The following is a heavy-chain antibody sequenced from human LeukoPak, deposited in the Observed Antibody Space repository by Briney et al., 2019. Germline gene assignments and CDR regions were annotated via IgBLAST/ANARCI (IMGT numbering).Heavy chain of an antibody. CDR3: ARGGVDSSGYRFDY. D-gene: IGHD3-22*01. V-gene: IGHV3-11*05. CDR1: GXTFSDYY. CDR2: ISSSSSYT. J-gene: IGHJ4*02. Sequence: GGSLRLSCAASGXTFSDYYMSWIRQAPGKGLEWVSYISSSSSYTNYADSVKGRFTISRDNAKNSLYLQMNSLRAEDTAVYYCARGGVDSSGYRFDYWGQGTLVTVSS.